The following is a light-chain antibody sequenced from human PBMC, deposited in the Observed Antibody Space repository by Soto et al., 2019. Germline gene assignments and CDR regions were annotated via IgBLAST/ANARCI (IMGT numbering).Light chain of an antibody. Sequence: DIQMTQSPSTLSASVGDRVIITCRASQSISSWLAWYQQRPGKAPKLLIYDAYSLYAGVPSRFTGSGSGTDFTLTIKSLQPDDLATYYGLQYNRSAYTFGQGTKLEIK. V-gene: IGKV1-5*01. CDR1: QSISSW. J-gene: IGKJ2*01. CDR3: LQYNRSAYT. CDR2: DAY.